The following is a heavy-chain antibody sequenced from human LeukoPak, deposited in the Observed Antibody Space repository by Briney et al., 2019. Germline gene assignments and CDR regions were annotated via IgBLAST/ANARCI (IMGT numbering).Heavy chain of an antibody. D-gene: IGHD6-19*01. CDR3: ASRRVGYSSGWYREDYFDY. CDR1: GGSFSGYY. CDR2: INHSGST. V-gene: IGHV4-34*01. Sequence: SETLSLTCAVYGGSFSGYYWSWIRQPPGKGLEWIGEINHSGSTNYNPSLKSRVTISVDTSKNQFSLKLSSVTAADTAVYYCASRRVGYSSGWYREDYFDYWGQGTLVTVSS. J-gene: IGHJ4*02.